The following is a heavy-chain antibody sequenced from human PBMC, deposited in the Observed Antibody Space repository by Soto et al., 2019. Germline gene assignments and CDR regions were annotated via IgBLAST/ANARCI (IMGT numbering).Heavy chain of an antibody. D-gene: IGHD3-22*01. CDR1: GFTFSSYA. CDR2: ISYDGSNK. V-gene: IGHV3-30-3*01. J-gene: IGHJ4*02. CDR3: ARPMIVVVNQVGAFDY. Sequence: PGGSLRLSCAASGFTFSSYAMHWVRQAPGKGLEWVAVISYDGSNKYYADSVKGRFTISRDNSKNTLYLQMNSLRAEDTAVYYCARPMIVVVNQVGAFDYWGQGTLVTVPQ.